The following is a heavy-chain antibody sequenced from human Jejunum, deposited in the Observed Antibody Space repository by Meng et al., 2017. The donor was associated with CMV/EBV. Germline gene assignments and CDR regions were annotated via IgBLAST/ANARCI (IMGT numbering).Heavy chain of an antibody. CDR3: ARGGWGNWNFEH. J-gene: IGHJ4*02. CDR2: VEDGGTT. V-gene: IGHV4-61*01. D-gene: IGHD3-16*01. Sequence: VSRVSLPPPTYSWFWIRLPPGKGLEWIGLVEDGGTTRYKPSLVSRVSISVDTSKNQFSLTLNSVTAADTAIYYCARGGWGNWNFEHWGQGKLVTVSS. CDR1: RVSLPPPTYS.